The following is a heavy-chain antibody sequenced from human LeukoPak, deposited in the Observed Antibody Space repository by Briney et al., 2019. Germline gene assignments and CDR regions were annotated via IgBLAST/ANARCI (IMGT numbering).Heavy chain of an antibody. CDR2: IKQDGSEE. D-gene: IGHD3-10*01. Sequence: PGGSLRLSCAASGFTFSSYCMSWVRQAPGKGLEWVANIKQDGSEEYYVDSVKGRFTISRDNSKNTLSLQMNSLRAEDTATYYCAKVRFGDFDQWGQGTLVTVSS. V-gene: IGHV3-7*05. CDR3: AKVRFGDFDQ. CDR1: GFTFSSYC. J-gene: IGHJ4*02.